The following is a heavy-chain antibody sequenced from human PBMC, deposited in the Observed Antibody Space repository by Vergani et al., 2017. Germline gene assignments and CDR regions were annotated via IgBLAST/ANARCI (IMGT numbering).Heavy chain of an antibody. J-gene: IGHJ4*02. CDR3: ARMGGYDEGDAFRIGYIDS. CDR1: NYSISRGYF. D-gene: IGHD3-22*01. Sequence: QVQLQESGPGLVKPSETLSLTCTVSNYSISRGYFWGWIRRPPGKGLEWIASFHHTGMTYNNPSLKSRVTISVDTSKNLISLKLNSVTAADTALYYCARMGGYDEGDAFRIGYIDSWGTGILVTVSS. CDR2: FHHTGMT. V-gene: IGHV4-38-2*02.